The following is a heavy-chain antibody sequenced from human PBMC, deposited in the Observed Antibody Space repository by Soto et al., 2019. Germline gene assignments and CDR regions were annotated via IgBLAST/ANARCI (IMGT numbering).Heavy chain of an antibody. CDR2: IYYSGST. J-gene: IGHJ4*02. CDR1: GGSISSSSYY. Sequence: SETLSLTCTVSGGSISSSSYYWGWIRQPPGKGLEWIGSIYYSGSTYYNPSLKSRVTISVDTSKNQFSLKLSSVTAADTAVYYCARSSYYYDGGGNVYWGQGTLVTVSS. D-gene: IGHD3-22*01. V-gene: IGHV4-39*01. CDR3: ARSSYYYDGGGNVY.